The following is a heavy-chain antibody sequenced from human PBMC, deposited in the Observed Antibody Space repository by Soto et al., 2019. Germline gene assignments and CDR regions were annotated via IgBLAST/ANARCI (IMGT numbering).Heavy chain of an antibody. J-gene: IGHJ4*02. Sequence: SETLSLTCTVSGGSISSGGYYWSWIRQHPGKGLEWIGYIYYSGSTYYNPYLKSRVTISVDTSKNQFSLKLSSVTAADTAVYYCASHSIVLMVYEYWGQGTLVTVSS. CDR2: IYYSGST. V-gene: IGHV4-31*03. D-gene: IGHD2-8*01. CDR3: ASHSIVLMVYEY. CDR1: GGSISSGGYY.